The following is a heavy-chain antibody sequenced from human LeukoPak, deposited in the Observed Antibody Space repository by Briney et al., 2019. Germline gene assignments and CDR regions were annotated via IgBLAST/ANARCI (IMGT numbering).Heavy chain of an antibody. Sequence: SVKVSCKASGGTFSSYAISWVRQAPGQGLEWMGRIIPILGIANYAQEFQGRVTITADKSTSTAYMELSSLRSEDTAVYYCARVGDYIGPLVDPWGQGTLVTVSS. CDR2: IIPILGIA. J-gene: IGHJ5*02. CDR1: GGTFSSYA. V-gene: IGHV1-69*04. CDR3: ARVGDYIGPLVDP. D-gene: IGHD4-4*01.